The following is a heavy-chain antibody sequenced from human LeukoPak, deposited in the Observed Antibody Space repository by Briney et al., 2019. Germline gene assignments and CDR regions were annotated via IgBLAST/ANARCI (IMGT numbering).Heavy chain of an antibody. J-gene: IGHJ4*02. CDR1: GGSISSSSYY. Sequence: KPSETLSLTCTVSGGSISSSSYYWGWIRQPPGKGLEWIGSIYYSGSTYYNPSLKSRVTISVDTSKNQFSLKLSFVTVADTAVYYCTRHRGTSIAAAGDWGQGTLVTVSS. V-gene: IGHV4-39*01. CDR3: TRHRGTSIAAAGD. CDR2: IYYSGST. D-gene: IGHD6-13*01.